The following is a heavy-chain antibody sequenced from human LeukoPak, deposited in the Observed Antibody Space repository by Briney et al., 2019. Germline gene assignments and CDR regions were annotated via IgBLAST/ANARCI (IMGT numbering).Heavy chain of an antibody. CDR1: GFTFSSYW. D-gene: IGHD1-1*01. V-gene: IGHV3-7*01. Sequence: GGSLRLSCAASGFTFSSYWMSWVRQAPGKGLEWVANIKQDGSEKYYVDSVKGRFTISRDNAKNSLYLQMNSLRAEDTAVYYCARDRTGTTPPYYYYMDVWGKGTTVTVSS. J-gene: IGHJ6*03. CDR2: IKQDGSEK. CDR3: ARDRTGTTPPYYYYMDV.